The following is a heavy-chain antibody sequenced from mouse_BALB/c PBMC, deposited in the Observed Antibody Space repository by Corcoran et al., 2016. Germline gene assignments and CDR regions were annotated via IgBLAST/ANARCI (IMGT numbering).Heavy chain of an antibody. CDR1: GYTFSSYW. J-gene: IGHJ3*01. CDR2: ILPGRGST. V-gene: IGHV1-9*01. Sequence: QVQLQQSGAELMKPGASVKISCKATGYTFSSYWIQWVKQRPGHGLEWIGEILPGRGSTNYNEKFKGKATFTADTSSNTAYMQLSSLTSEDSAVYYCARNGYDFFAYWGQGTLVTVSA. CDR3: ARNGYDFFAY. D-gene: IGHD2-2*01.